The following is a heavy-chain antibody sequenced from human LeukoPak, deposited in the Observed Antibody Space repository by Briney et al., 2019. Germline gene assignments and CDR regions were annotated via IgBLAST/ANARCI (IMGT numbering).Heavy chain of an antibody. CDR1: GGSFSGYY. J-gene: IGHJ5*02. V-gene: IGHV4-34*01. CDR3: ARGQPFNYYDSSGYRTNWFDP. CDR2: INHSGST. Sequence: SETLSLTCAVYGGSFSGYYWSWIRQPPGKGLEWIGEINHSGSTNYNPSLKSRVTISVDTSKNQFSLKLSSVTAADTAVYYCARGQPFNYYDSSGYRTNWFDPWGQGTPVTVSS. D-gene: IGHD3-22*01.